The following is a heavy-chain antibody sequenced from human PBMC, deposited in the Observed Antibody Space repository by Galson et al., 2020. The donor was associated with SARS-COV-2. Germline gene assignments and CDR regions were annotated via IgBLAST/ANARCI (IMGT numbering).Heavy chain of an antibody. CDR3: AKKGRVTMVRAPRLTLDP. J-gene: IGHJ5*02. CDR2: ISGSGGST. Sequence: GGSLRLSCAASGFTFSSYAMSWVRQAPGKGLEWVSAISGSGGSTYYADSVKGRFTISRDNSKNTLYLQMNSLRAEDTAVYYCAKKGRVTMVRAPRLTLDPWGQGTLVTVSS. CDR1: GFTFSSYA. D-gene: IGHD3-10*01. V-gene: IGHV3-23*01.